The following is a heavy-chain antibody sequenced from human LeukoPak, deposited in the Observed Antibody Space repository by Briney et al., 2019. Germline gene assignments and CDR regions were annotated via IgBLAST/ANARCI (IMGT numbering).Heavy chain of an antibody. CDR3: ARHGLGWKVFDWLPGWFDP. V-gene: IGHV4-61*08. CDR1: GGSISSGGYY. Sequence: KTSETLSLTCTVSGGSISSGGYYWSWIRQHPGKGLEWIGYIYYSGSTNYNPSLKSRVTISVDTSKNQFSLKLSSVTAADTAVYYCARHGLGWKVFDWLPGWFDPWGQGTLVTVSS. D-gene: IGHD3-9*01. J-gene: IGHJ5*02. CDR2: IYYSGST.